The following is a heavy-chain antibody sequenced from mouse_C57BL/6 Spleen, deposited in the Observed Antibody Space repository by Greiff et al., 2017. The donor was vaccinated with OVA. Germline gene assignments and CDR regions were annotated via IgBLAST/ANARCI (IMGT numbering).Heavy chain of an antibody. Sequence: QVQLQQPGAELVMPGASVKLSCKASGYTFTSYWMHWVKQRPGQGLEWIGDIDPSDSYTNYNQKFKGKSTLTVDKSSSTAYMQLSSLTSEDSAVYDCAKLGSSGWYFDDWGTGTTVTVSS. V-gene: IGHV1-69*01. CDR3: AKLGSSGWYFDD. CDR2: IDPSDSYT. J-gene: IGHJ1*03. D-gene: IGHD1-1*01. CDR1: GYTFTSYW.